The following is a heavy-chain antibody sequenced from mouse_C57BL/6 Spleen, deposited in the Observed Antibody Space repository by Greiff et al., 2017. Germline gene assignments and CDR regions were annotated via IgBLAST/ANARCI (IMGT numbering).Heavy chain of an antibody. V-gene: IGHV1-50*01. CDR1: GYTFTSYW. J-gene: IGHJ2*01. Sequence: QVQLQQPGAELVKPGASVKLSCKASGYTFTSYWMQWVKPRPGQGLEWIGEIDPSDSYTNYNQKFKGKATLTVDTSSSTAYMQLSSLTSEDSAVYYCARIYSNYNDYWGQGTTLTVSS. CDR2: IDPSDSYT. D-gene: IGHD2-5*01. CDR3: ARIYSNYNDY.